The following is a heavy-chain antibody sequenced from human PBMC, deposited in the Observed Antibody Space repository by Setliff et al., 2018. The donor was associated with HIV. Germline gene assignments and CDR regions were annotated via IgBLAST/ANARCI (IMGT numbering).Heavy chain of an antibody. J-gene: IGHJ4*02. CDR3: ARGLSFYDPGGFDY. V-gene: IGHV4-61*09. CDR1: GGSLISGGYY. CDR2: IYTSGST. D-gene: IGHD3-22*01. Sequence: SETLSLTCSVSGGSLISGGYYWSWIRQPAGKGLEWIGYIYTSGSTNYNPSLKSRVTISVDTSKNQFSLKLSSVTAADTAVYYCARGLSFYDPGGFDYWGQGTLVTVSS.